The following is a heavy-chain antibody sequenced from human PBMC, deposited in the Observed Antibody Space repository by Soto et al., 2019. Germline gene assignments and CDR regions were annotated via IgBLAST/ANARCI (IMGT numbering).Heavy chain of an antibody. V-gene: IGHV4-39*01. J-gene: IGHJ4*02. CDR1: GGSISSSSYY. CDR3: ATGALHVTDGV. D-gene: IGHD3-10*01. CDR2: IYYSGST. Sequence: QLQLQESGPGLVKPSETLSLTCTVSGGSISSSSYYWGWIRQPPGKGLEWIGSIYYSGSTYYNPSLKSRVTISVDTSKNQFSLKLSSVTAADTAVYYCATGALHVTDGVWGQGTLVTVSS.